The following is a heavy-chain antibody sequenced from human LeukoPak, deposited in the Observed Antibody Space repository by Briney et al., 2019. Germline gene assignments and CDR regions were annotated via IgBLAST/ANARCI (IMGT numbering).Heavy chain of an antibody. D-gene: IGHD6-13*01. CDR3: AREYSSTFDY. CDR1: GDSVSSTRVA. Sequence: PSQTLSLTCAISGDSVSSTRVAWNWIRQSPSRGLGWLGRTYFRSKWYNDYAVSLKGRITVNADTSKNQFSLQLNSVTPEDTAMYYCAREYSSTFDYWGQGTLATVSS. CDR2: TYFRSKWYN. J-gene: IGHJ4*02. V-gene: IGHV6-1*01.